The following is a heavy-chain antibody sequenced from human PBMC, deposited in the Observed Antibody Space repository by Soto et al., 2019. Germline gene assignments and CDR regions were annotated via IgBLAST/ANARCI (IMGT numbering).Heavy chain of an antibody. D-gene: IGHD3-16*01. V-gene: IGHV1-18*01. Sequence: QVQLVQSGDEVKKPGASVKVSCKASGYIFVNYGIAWVRQAPGQGLEWMGWISPYTGNTHSATKIQGRLTMTTDPSTSTAYRDLGSLTSDDTAVYYCVMVDNYVTPTPQDVWGQGTTVTVSS. CDR1: GYIFVNYG. CDR3: VMVDNYVTPTPQDV. J-gene: IGHJ6*02. CDR2: ISPYTGNT.